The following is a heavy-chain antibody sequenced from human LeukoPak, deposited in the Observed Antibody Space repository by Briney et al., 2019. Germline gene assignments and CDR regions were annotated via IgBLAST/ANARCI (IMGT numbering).Heavy chain of an antibody. Sequence: GASVKVSCKASGYIFTSYDINWVRQAPGQGLEWMGWISAYNGNTNYAQKLQGRVTMTTDTSTSTAYMELRSLRSDDTAVYYCARVTEYGFLDAFDIWGQGTMVTVSS. D-gene: IGHD4-17*01. CDR3: ARVTEYGFLDAFDI. CDR1: GYIFTSYD. V-gene: IGHV1-18*01. J-gene: IGHJ3*02. CDR2: ISAYNGNT.